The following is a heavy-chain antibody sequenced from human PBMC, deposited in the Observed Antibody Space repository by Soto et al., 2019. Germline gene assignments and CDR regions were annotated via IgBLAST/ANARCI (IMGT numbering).Heavy chain of an antibody. CDR1: GFTFSSYS. Sequence: PGGSLRLSCSASGFTFSSYSMNWVRQAPGKGLEWVSSISSSSSYIYYADSVKGRFTISRDNAKNSLYLQMNSLRAEDTAVYYCARDLYYYDTPCGYWGQGTLITVSS. V-gene: IGHV3-21*01. CDR2: ISSSSSYI. D-gene: IGHD3-22*01. J-gene: IGHJ4*02. CDR3: ARDLYYYDTPCGY.